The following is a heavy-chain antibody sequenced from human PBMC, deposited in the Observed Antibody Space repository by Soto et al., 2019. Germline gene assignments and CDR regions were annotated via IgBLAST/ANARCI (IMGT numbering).Heavy chain of an antibody. D-gene: IGHD3-10*01. J-gene: IGHJ4*03. CDR3: AKRHYFGSGSFALAT. CDR1: GFTFSSNA. V-gene: IGHV3-23*01. CDR2: VSGDGYAS. Sequence: GGSLRLSCAGSGFTFSSNAMSWVRQAPGKGLEWVSSVSGDGYASDYADSVKGRFTVSRQNSKNTLYLQMNSLRAEDTAVYYCAKRHYFGSGSFALATWGKGTLVTVS.